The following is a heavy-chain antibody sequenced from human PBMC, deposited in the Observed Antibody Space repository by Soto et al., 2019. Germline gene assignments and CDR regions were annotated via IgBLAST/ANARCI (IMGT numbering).Heavy chain of an antibody. CDR2: IYYSGST. Sequence: PSETLSLTCTVSGGSISSYYWSWIRQPPGKGLEWIGYIYYSGSTNYNPSLKSRVTISVDTSKNQFSLKLSSVTAADTAVYYFARDTSYGSGINWFDPWGQGTLVTVSS. J-gene: IGHJ5*02. D-gene: IGHD3-10*01. CDR3: ARDTSYGSGINWFDP. CDR1: GGSISSYY. V-gene: IGHV4-59*01.